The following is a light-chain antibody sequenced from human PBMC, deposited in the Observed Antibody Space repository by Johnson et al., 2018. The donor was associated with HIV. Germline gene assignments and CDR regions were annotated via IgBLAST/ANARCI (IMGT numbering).Light chain of an antibody. Sequence: QSALTQPPSASGTPGQRVTISCSGRSSNIGSNTVNWYQQLPGTAPKLLIYRNNQRPSGVPDQFSGSKSGPSASLAISGLQAEAEADYYCAAWDDSLNGFYVFGTGTKVTVL. CDR2: RNN. J-gene: IGLJ1*01. CDR1: SSNIGSNT. V-gene: IGLV1-44*01. CDR3: AAWDDSLNGFYV.